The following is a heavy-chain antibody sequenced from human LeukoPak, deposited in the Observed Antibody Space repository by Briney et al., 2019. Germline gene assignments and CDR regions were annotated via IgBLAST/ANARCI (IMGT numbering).Heavy chain of an antibody. CDR1: GYSISSGYY. CDR3: ARVPTGCADYFDY. D-gene: IGHD1-1*01. CDR2: IYHSGST. J-gene: IGHJ4*02. Sequence: SETLSLTCPVSGYSISSGYYWGWIRQPPGKGLEWIGSIYHSGSTYYNPSLKSRVTISVDTSKNQFSLKLSSVAAADTAVYYCARVPTGCADYFDYWGQGTPVTVSS. V-gene: IGHV4-38-2*02.